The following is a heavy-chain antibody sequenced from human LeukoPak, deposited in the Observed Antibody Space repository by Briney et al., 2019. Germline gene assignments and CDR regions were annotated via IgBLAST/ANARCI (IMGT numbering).Heavy chain of an antibody. J-gene: IGHJ3*02. D-gene: IGHD1-1*01. CDR2: IYPGDSDT. V-gene: IGHV5-51*01. CDR1: GYSFTSYW. Sequence: GESLKISCKGSGYSFTSYWIGWVRQMPGKGLEWMGIIYPGDSDTRYSPSFQGQVTISADKATSTSYLQWSSLKASDTAMYYCARYGYNWNDGAFDIWGQGTMVTVSS. CDR3: ARYGYNWNDGAFDI.